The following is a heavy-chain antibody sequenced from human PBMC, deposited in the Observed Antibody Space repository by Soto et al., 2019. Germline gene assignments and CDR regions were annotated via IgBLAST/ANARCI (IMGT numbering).Heavy chain of an antibody. V-gene: IGHV3-15*01. CDR2: IKSKTDGGTT. D-gene: IGHD3-22*01. J-gene: IGHJ3*02. CDR1: GFTFSNAW. Sequence: GGSLRLSCAASGFTFSNAWMSWVRQAPGKGLEWVGRIKSKTDGGTTDYAAPVKGRFTISRDDSKNTLYLQMNSLKTEDTAVYYCTTYYYDSSGYVFDAFDIWGQGTMVTVSS. CDR3: TTYYYDSSGYVFDAFDI.